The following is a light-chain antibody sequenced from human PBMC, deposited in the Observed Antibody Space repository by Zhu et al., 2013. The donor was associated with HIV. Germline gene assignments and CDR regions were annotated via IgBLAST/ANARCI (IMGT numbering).Light chain of an antibody. J-gene: IGKJ4*01. V-gene: IGKV1-9*01. Sequence: DIQLTHSPSSLSASVRDRVTITCRASQDIGSFLAWYQQKPGKAPKLLISAASTLESGVPSRFSGSGSGTEFTLTISSLQPEDFATYYCQQLHSYPLTFGGGTKVEIK. CDR1: QDIGSF. CDR2: AAS. CDR3: QQLHSYPLT.